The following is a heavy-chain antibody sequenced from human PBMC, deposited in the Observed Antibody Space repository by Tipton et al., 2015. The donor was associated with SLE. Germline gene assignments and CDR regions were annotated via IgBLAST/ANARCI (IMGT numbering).Heavy chain of an antibody. CDR2: ITNSGGST. V-gene: IGHV3-23*04. J-gene: IGHJ6*03. D-gene: IGHD2-2*01. Sequence: QLVQSGGGLVKPGGSLRLSCAASGFTFSNYVMSWVRLGPGRGLEWVAGITNSGGSTYYTDSVKGRFTIARDNSKNTLYLQMSSLRAEDTAIYYCVRDHWGDVPAAQRGDFFYHMDVWGKGTTVTVSS. CDR3: VRDHWGDVPAAQRGDFFYHMDV. CDR1: GFTFSNYV.